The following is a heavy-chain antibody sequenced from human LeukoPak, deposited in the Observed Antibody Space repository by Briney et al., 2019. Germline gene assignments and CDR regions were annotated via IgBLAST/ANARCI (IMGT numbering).Heavy chain of an antibody. Sequence: SVRVSCKASGDTFNDYTFSWVRQAPGQGLEWVGRIMPFLDVANYAPKFQGRVTLTADKSTSTAYMELSDLKSEDTAVYYCARVSNSDQLPFFDYWGQGTLVTVSS. CDR2: IMPFLDVA. J-gene: IGHJ4*02. D-gene: IGHD2-2*01. CDR3: ARVSNSDQLPFFDY. V-gene: IGHV1-69*02. CDR1: GDTFNDYT.